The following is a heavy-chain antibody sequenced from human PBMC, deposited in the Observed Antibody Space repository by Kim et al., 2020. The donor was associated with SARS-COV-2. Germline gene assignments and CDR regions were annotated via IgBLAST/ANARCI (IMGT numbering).Heavy chain of an antibody. V-gene: IGHV3-7*01. J-gene: IGHJ4*02. CDR2: IKQDGSEK. Sequence: GGSLRLSCAVSGFTFSNFWMSWVRQAPGKGLEWVANIKQDGSEKHYVDSVRGRFTISRDNAKNSLYLQMNSLRAEDTAVYYCAGETYYYDFWGQGTLVTV. CDR1: GFTFSNFW. CDR3: AGETYYYDF.